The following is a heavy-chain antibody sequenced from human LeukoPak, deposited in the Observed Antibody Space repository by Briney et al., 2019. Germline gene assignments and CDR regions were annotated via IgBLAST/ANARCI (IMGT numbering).Heavy chain of an antibody. J-gene: IGHJ4*02. D-gene: IGHD3-22*01. CDR2: INPNSGGT. Sequence: ASVKVSCKASGYTFTGYYMHWVRQAPGQGLEWMGWINPNSGGTNYAQKFQGRVTMTRDTSISTAYMELSRLRSDDTAVYYCAREYYDSSAYNQEAIDYWGQGTLVTVSS. V-gene: IGHV1-2*02. CDR3: AREYYDSSAYNQEAIDY. CDR1: GYTFTGYY.